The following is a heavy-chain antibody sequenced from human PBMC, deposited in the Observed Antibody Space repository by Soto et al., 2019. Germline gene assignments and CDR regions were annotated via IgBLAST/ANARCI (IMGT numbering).Heavy chain of an antibody. CDR2: ISATSTYI. J-gene: IGHJ3*01. V-gene: IGHV3-21*01. Sequence: PWGSLRLSCAASGFTFSTYCINLFRHSPLKGLEWVSSISATSTYIYYADSVKGRFSISRDNAKNSLYLQINSLRAEDTAVYYCVRDFSRIVGATADAFDVWGQGTMVTVSS. D-gene: IGHD1-26*01. CDR3: VRDFSRIVGATADAFDV. CDR1: GFTFSTYC.